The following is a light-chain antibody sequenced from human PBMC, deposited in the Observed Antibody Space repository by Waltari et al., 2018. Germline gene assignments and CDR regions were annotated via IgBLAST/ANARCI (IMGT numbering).Light chain of an antibody. CDR1: SSDVGSYNL. CDR3: CSYAGISTYV. Sequence: QSALTQPASVSGSPGQSITISCTGTSSDVGSYNLVSWYQQPPGKAPKLGSCEGSKRPSGVSDRFSASKAVNTASLTFSGLQAEDEADYYCCSYAGISTYVFGTGTYVTVL. V-gene: IGLV2-23*01. CDR2: EGS. J-gene: IGLJ1*01.